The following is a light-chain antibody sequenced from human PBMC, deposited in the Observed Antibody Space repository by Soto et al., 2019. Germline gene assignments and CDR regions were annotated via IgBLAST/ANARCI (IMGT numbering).Light chain of an antibody. Sequence: EIVLTQSPATLSLSPGERATLSCRASQSVGSYLAWYQQRPGQAPRLLIYDASNRATGIPARFSGSGSGTDFTLTISSLEPEDFAVYYCQQRGNWPQTFGQGTKVDI. CDR1: QSVGSY. V-gene: IGKV3-11*01. J-gene: IGKJ1*01. CDR3: QQRGNWPQT. CDR2: DAS.